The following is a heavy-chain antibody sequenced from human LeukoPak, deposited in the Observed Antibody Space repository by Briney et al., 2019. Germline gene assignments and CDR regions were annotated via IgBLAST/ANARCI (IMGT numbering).Heavy chain of an antibody. Sequence: PGGSLRLSCAASGFIFSDYAMSWVRQAPGKGLEWVSSITGSGSRTYYTDSVKGRFTISRDNSKNTLYLQMNSLRADETAVYYCASRPRADMGPLDFWGQGTLVTVSS. CDR3: ASRPRADMGPLDF. CDR2: ITGSGSRT. V-gene: IGHV3-23*01. J-gene: IGHJ4*02. CDR1: GFIFSDYA. D-gene: IGHD1-14*01.